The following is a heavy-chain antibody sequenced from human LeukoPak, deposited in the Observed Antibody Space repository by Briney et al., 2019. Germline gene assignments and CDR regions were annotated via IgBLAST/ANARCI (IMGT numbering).Heavy chain of an antibody. V-gene: IGHV3-23*01. Sequence: GGSLRLSCAASGFTFSSYAMNWVRQAPGKGLEWVSTISGSGGSTYYADSVKGRFTISRDNSKNTVYLQMNSLRAEDTAVYFCAKEVKAGTNWFDPWGQGTLVTVSS. CDR1: GFTFSSYA. CDR2: ISGSGGST. J-gene: IGHJ5*02. D-gene: IGHD6-13*01. CDR3: AKEVKAGTNWFDP.